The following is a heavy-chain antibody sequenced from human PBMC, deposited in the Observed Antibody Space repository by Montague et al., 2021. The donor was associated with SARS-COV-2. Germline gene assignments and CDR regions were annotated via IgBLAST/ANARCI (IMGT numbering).Heavy chain of an antibody. D-gene: IGHD2/OR15-2a*01. CDR3: ARDLSYYGMDV. V-gene: IGHV3-30-3*01. CDR2: ISYDGSNK. J-gene: IGHJ6*02. CDR1: GFTFSSYA. Sequence: SLRLSCAASGFTFSSYAMHWVRQAPGKGPEWVAVISYDGSNKYYADSVKGRFTISRDNSKNTLYLQMNSLRAEDTAVYYCARDLSYYGMDVWGQGTTVTVSS.